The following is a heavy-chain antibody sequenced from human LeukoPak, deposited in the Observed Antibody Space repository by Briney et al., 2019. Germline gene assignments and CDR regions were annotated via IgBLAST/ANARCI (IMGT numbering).Heavy chain of an antibody. Sequence: SQTLSLTCTVSGVSISSGGYYWIWIRQPPGKGLEWIGYIYHSGSTYYNPSLKSRVTISVDRSKNQFSLKLSSVTAADTAVYYCARDVKRGETDPWGQGTLVTVSS. CDR3: ARDVKRGETDP. CDR1: GVSISSGGYY. D-gene: IGHD7-27*01. J-gene: IGHJ5*02. V-gene: IGHV4-30-2*01. CDR2: IYHSGST.